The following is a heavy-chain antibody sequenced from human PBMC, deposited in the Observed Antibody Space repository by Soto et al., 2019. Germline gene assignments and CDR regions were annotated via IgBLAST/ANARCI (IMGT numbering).Heavy chain of an antibody. CDR2: ILVGGST. Sequence: EVQMLESGGGLAQPGGSQRLSCAVSGFICSSYDMSWVRQAPGKGLEWVSTILVGGSTHYEDSVKGRFTISRDTSKNTVYLQMNSLRVEDTAVYYCARVYCSTTTCHVQAFDSWGQGTLVTVSS. CDR3: ARVYCSTTTCHVQAFDS. V-gene: IGHV3-23*01. CDR1: GFICSSYD. D-gene: IGHD2-2*01. J-gene: IGHJ4*02.